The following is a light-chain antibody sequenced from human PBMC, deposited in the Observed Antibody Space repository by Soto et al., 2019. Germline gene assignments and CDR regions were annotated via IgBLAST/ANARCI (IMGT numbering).Light chain of an antibody. Sequence: EIVMTQSPATLSVSPGERATLSCSASQDVSINLAWYQQKPGQAPRLLMYGASTRATGIPARFSGSGSGTEFTLTINGLQSEDFAVYYCQQYDTWPPGTFGQGTKVDIK. CDR1: QDVSIN. J-gene: IGKJ1*01. CDR3: QQYDTWPPGT. CDR2: GAS. V-gene: IGKV3-15*01.